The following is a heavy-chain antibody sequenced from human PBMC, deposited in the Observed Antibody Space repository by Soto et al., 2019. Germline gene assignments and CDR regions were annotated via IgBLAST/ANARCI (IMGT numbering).Heavy chain of an antibody. CDR3: ARGSTTVTPLGDY. CDR2: IKIYTGDA. D-gene: IGHD4-17*01. Sequence: QVQLVQSGAEVKKPGASVQVSCKASGYTFTAYYIHWVRQAPGEGLEWMAWIKIYTGDAGLAPEFQGRVTVTRDTSINTVYMDLSGLRSDDTALDYCARGSTTVTPLGDYWGQGTLVSVSS. J-gene: IGHJ4*02. CDR1: GYTFTAYY. V-gene: IGHV1-2*02.